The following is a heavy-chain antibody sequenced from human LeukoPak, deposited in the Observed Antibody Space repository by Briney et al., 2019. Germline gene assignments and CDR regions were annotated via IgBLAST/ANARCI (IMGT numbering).Heavy chain of an antibody. CDR1: GFTFSHYW. Sequence: GGSLRLSCAASGFTFSHYWMTWVRQAPGKGLEWVANINTDGSAIFYADSVKGRFTISRENVKNSLSLQMNSLRAEDTAIYYCATTDVSAAGPFWGRGTLVTVSS. CDR2: INTDGSAI. D-gene: IGHD6-13*01. J-gene: IGHJ4*02. V-gene: IGHV3-7*01. CDR3: ATTDVSAAGPF.